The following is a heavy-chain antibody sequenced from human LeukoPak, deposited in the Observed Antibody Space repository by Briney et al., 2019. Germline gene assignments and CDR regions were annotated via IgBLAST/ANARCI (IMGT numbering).Heavy chain of an antibody. CDR1: GFTVSSNY. J-gene: IGHJ5*02. D-gene: IGHD5-12*01. V-gene: IGHV3-66*01. CDR2: IYSGGST. CDR3: ARGPGGIVATAEGWFDP. Sequence: GGSPRLSCAASGFTVSSNYMSWVRQAPGKGLEWVSVIYSGGSTYYADSVKGRFTISRDNSKNTLYLQMNSLRAEDTAVYYCARGPGGIVATAEGWFDPWGQGTLVTVSS.